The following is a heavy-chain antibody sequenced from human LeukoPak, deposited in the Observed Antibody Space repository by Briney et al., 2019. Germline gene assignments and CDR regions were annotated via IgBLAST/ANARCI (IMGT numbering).Heavy chain of an antibody. CDR3: ARGVEPLAANTLAY. CDR2: LYSDGNT. D-gene: IGHD1-14*01. V-gene: IGHV3-53*01. Sequence: GGSLRLSCAASGFTVITNDMTWVRQAPAKGLEWVSVLYSDGNTKYADSVQGRFTISRDNSKNTLYLEMNSLSPDDTAVHYCARGVEPLAANTLAYWGQGTLVTVSS. J-gene: IGHJ4*02. CDR1: GFTVITND.